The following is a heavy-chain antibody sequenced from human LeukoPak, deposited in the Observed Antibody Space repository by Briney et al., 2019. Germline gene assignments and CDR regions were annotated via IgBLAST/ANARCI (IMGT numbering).Heavy chain of an antibody. CDR1: GGSFSGYY. J-gene: IGHJ4*02. CDR2: INHSGST. CDR3: ARSDYGDPNPFDY. D-gene: IGHD4-17*01. V-gene: IGHV4-34*01. Sequence: SETLSLTCAVYGGSFSGYYWSWIRQPPGKGLEWIGEINHSGSTNYNPSLKSRVTISVDTSKNQFSLKLSSVTAADTAVYYCARSDYGDPNPFDYWGQGTLVTVSS.